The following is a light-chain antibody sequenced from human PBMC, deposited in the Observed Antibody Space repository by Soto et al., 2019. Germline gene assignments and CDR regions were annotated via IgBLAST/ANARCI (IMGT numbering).Light chain of an antibody. CDR3: QSYDNSLRVL. CDR2: GNN. V-gene: IGLV1-40*01. CDR1: RSNIGSGFD. J-gene: IGLJ2*01. Sequence: QSVLTQPPSVSGAPGQSVTIPCTGSRSNIGSGFDVHWYQQVPGTAPKLLIFGNNNRPSGVPDRFSGSKSGSSASLAIASLQAEDEADYFCQSYDNSLRVLFGGGTKVTVL.